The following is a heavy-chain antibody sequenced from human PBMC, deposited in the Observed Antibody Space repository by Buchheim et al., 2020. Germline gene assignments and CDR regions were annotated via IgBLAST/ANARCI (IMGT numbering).Heavy chain of an antibody. CDR2: ISSSGSTI. V-gene: IGHV3-11*01. J-gene: IGHJ6*02. CDR3: ARAVGPTVLRFLEWPNYYGMDV. D-gene: IGHD3-3*01. Sequence: QVQLVESGGGLVKPGGSLRLSCAASGFTFSDYYMSWIRQAPGKGLEWVSYISSSGSTIYYADPVKGRFTISRDNAKNSLYLQMNSLRAEDTAVYYCARAVGPTVLRFLEWPNYYGMDVWGQGTT. CDR1: GFTFSDYY.